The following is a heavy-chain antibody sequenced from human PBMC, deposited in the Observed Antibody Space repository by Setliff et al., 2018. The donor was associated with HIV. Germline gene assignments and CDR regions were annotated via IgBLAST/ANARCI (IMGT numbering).Heavy chain of an antibody. CDR2: FDPEGDET. J-gene: IGHJ1*01. CDR3: ATIRAYYYDSSGQEYFQH. CDR1: GYTLTEVS. V-gene: IGHV1-24*01. D-gene: IGHD3-22*01. Sequence: ASVKVSCKVSGYTLTEVSIHWVRQAPGKGLEWMGGFDPEGDETVYAQKFQGRVTMTEDTSTDTAYMELSSLTSEDTAMYYCATIRAYYYDSSGQEYFQHWGHGSLVTV.